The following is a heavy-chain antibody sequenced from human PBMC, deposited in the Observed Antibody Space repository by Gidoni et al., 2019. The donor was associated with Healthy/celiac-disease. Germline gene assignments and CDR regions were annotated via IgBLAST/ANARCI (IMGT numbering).Heavy chain of an antibody. CDR2: INADNGKT. D-gene: IGHD4-17*01. CDR3: ARGEAGLRTLNWFDP. J-gene: IGHJ5*01. V-gene: IGHV1-3*01. CDR1: GYTFTSYA. Sequence: QVQLVQSGAAVKKPGASVKISCKASGYTFTSYAMHWVRQAHGQRLEWMGWINADNGKTKYSQKFQGRVTITRDTSASKACMELSSMRSEETAVYYCARGEAGLRTLNWFDPWGQGTLVTVSS.